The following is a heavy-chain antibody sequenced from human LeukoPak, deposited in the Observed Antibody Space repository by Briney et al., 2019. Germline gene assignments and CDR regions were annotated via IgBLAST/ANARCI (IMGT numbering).Heavy chain of an antibody. CDR1: GFTFSSYG. V-gene: IGHV3-30*18. D-gene: IGHD2-2*01. Sequence: GGSLRLSCAASGFTFSSYGMHWVRQAPGKGLEWVAVISYDGSNKYYADSVKGRFTISRDNSKNTLYLQLDSLRAEDTAVYYCAKKGSLVSPGNYFDSWGQGTLVTVSS. CDR2: ISYDGSNK. J-gene: IGHJ4*02. CDR3: AKKGSLVSPGNYFDS.